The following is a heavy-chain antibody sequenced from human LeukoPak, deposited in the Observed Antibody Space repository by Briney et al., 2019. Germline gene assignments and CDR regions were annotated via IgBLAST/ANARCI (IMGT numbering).Heavy chain of an antibody. J-gene: IGHJ2*01. CDR1: GGSISSYY. D-gene: IGHD1-26*01. V-gene: IGHV4-59*08. Sequence: PPETLSLTCTVSGGSISSYYWSWIRQRPGKGLEWIVCIYYSGSTNYTPSLQGRVTISVDTSNNQFSLKLSSLTAADTAVYYFARHPRELGLFGYFDLWGRGTLVTVSS. CDR3: ARHPRELGLFGYFDL. CDR2: IYYSGST.